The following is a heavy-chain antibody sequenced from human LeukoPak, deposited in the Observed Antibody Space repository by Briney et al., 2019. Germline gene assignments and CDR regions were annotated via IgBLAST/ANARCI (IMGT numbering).Heavy chain of an antibody. Sequence: GASVKVSCKASGYTFTSYYMHWVRQAPGQGLEWMGIINPSGGSTSYAQKFQGRVTMTRDTSTSTVYMELSSLRSEDTAVYYCASSEYYYDSSGYYYDAKQTFDYWGQGTLVTVSS. CDR3: ASSEYYYDSSGYYYDAKQTFDY. J-gene: IGHJ4*02. CDR2: INPSGGST. V-gene: IGHV1-46*01. D-gene: IGHD3-22*01. CDR1: GYTFTSYY.